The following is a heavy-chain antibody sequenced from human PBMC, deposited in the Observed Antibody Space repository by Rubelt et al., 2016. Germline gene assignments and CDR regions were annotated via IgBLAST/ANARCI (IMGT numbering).Heavy chain of an antibody. Sequence: TFTNYGISWVRQAPGQGLEWMGWISAYSGNANYAQKLQGRVTMTTDTSTSTAYLELRSLRSEDTAVYYCARSCSNYRDGYYYYYGMDVWGQGTTVTVSS. V-gene: IGHV1-18*01. J-gene: IGHJ6*02. CDR1: TFTNYG. D-gene: IGHD4-11*01. CDR3: ARSCSNYRDGYYYYYGMDV. CDR2: ISAYSGNA.